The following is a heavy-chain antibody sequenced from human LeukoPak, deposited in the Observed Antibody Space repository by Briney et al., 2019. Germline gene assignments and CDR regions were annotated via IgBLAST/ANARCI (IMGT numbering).Heavy chain of an antibody. CDR2: ILYDGSNK. CDR3: ARDRWQQLVSPLE. V-gene: IGHV3-33*01. D-gene: IGHD6-13*01. Sequence: GGSLRLSCAASGFTFSSYGMRWVRQAPGKGLEWVAVILYDGSNKYYADSVKGRFTISRGNSKNTLYLQMTILRVEHTALYYCARDRWQQLVSPLEWGQGTLVTVSS. CDR1: GFTFSSYG. J-gene: IGHJ4*02.